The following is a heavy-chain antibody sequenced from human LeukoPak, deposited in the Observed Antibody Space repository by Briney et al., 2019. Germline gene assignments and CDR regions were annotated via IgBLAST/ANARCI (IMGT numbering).Heavy chain of an antibody. V-gene: IGHV4-59*01. CDR1: GGSISSYY. Sequence: PSETLSLTCTVSGGSISSYYWSWIRQPPGKGLEWIGYIYYSGSTNYNPSLKSRVTISVDTSKNQLSLKLSSVTAADTAVYYCAILRYCSSTSCYFDWYFDLWGRGTLVTVSS. CDR2: IYYSGST. D-gene: IGHD2-2*01. J-gene: IGHJ2*01. CDR3: AILRYCSSTSCYFDWYFDL.